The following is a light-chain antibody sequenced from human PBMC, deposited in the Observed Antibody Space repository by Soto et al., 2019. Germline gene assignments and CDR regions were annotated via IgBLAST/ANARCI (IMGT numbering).Light chain of an antibody. V-gene: IGLV2-14*03. CDR3: SSYTSSNTVL. J-gene: IGLJ2*01. CDR2: DVT. CDR1: SSDIGGYNY. Sequence: QSVLTQPASVSGSPGQSITISCTGTSSDIGGYNYVCWYQQYPGKAPKLIIHDVTNRPSGISNRFSASKSGNTASLSISGLQAEDEADYYCSSYTSSNTVLFGGGTKLTVL.